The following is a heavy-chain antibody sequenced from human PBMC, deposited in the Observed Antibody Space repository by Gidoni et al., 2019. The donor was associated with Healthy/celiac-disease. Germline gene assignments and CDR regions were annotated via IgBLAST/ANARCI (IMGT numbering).Heavy chain of an antibody. CDR3: AKDWVFEVIQSYYGMDV. D-gene: IGHD2-21*01. CDR2: ISYDGSNK. J-gene: IGHJ6*02. Sequence: QVQLVESGGGVVQPGRSLRLSYAASGFTFSSYGMHWVRQAPGKGLEWVAVISYDGSNKYYADSVKGRFTISRDNSKNTLYLQMNSLRAEDTAVYYCAKDWVFEVIQSYYGMDVWGQGTTVTVSS. CDR1: GFTFSSYG. V-gene: IGHV3-30*18.